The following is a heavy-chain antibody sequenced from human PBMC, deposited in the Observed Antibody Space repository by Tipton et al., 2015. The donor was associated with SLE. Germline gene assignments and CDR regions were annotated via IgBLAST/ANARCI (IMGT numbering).Heavy chain of an antibody. CDR1: GDAITNSY. CDR2: MYFSGVT. CDR3: ARGGCSGRSCYPYYYGMDV. D-gene: IGHD2-15*01. V-gene: IGHV4-4*07. J-gene: IGHJ6*02. Sequence: TLSLTCTVSGDAITNSYWSWIRQPVGKGLEWIGRMYFSGVTDYNPSLKSRLTMSIDTSKNQFSLKPTSVTAADTAVYYCARGGCSGRSCYPYYYGMDVWGPGTTVTVSS.